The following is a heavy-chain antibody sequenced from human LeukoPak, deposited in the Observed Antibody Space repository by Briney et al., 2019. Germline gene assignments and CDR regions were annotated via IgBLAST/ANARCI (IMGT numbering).Heavy chain of an antibody. CDR3: ARGQRVYAYGMDV. CDR2: ISGSDGST. Sequence: PGGSLRLSCAVSGFTFSNYAMSWVRQAPGKELEWVSGISGSDGSTYYADSVKGRFTISRDNSKNTLYLQMNSLRAEDTAVYYCARGQRVYAYGMDVWGQGTTVTVSS. D-gene: IGHD6-13*01. J-gene: IGHJ6*02. V-gene: IGHV3-23*01. CDR1: GFTFSNYA.